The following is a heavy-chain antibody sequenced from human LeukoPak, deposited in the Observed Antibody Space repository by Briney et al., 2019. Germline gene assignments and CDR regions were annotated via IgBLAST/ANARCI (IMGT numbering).Heavy chain of an antibody. V-gene: IGHV3-13*04. D-gene: IGHD2-15*01. CDR3: ARGADTHFDY. J-gene: IGHJ4*02. CDR1: GFTFSNYD. CDR2: IGTAGDT. Sequence: GGSLRLSCAASGFTFSNYDMHWVRQATGKGLESVSAIGTAGDTYYQGSVRGRFTMSRENAKNSLYLQMNSLTAGDTAVYYCARGADTHFDYWGQGILVTVSS.